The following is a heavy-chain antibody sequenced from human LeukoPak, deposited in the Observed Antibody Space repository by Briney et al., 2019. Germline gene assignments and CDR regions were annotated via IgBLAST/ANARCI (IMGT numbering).Heavy chain of an antibody. CDR3: ARDLYGAERGY. V-gene: IGHV3-53*01. CDR2: IYSGGST. Sequence: GGSLRLSCAASGFTVSSNYMSWVRQAPGKGLEWVSVIYSGGSTYYADSVKGRFTISRDNSKDTLYLQMYSLRAEDTAVYYCARDLYGAERGYWGQGTLVTVSS. J-gene: IGHJ4*02. CDR1: GFTVSSNY. D-gene: IGHD4-17*01.